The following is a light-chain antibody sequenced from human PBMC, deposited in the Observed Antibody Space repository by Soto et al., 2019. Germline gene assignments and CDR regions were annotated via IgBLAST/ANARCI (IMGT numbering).Light chain of an antibody. CDR3: QKYNNFWT. J-gene: IGKJ1*01. V-gene: IGKV3-15*01. CDR2: GTS. Sequence: EIVMTQSPATLSVSPGETATLSCRASQSVSSNLAWYQQKPGQAPRLLIYGTSTRATDIPARFSGSGSGTEFTLTISSLQSEDFAVYYWQKYNNFWTFGQGTKVEIK. CDR1: QSVSSN.